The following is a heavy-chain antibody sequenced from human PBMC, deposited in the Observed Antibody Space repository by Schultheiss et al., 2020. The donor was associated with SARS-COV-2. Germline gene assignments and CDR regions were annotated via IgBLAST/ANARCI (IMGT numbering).Heavy chain of an antibody. Sequence: GGSLRLSCAASGFTFSSYAMNWVRQAPGKGLEWVSYISSSGSTIYYADSVKGRFTISRDNAKNSLYLQMNSLKVEDTAVYYCANPDYGGNLSPFDYWGQGTLVTVSS. D-gene: IGHD4-23*01. CDR1: GFTFSSYA. CDR3: ANPDYGGNLSPFDY. V-gene: IGHV3-48*04. J-gene: IGHJ4*02. CDR2: ISSSGSTI.